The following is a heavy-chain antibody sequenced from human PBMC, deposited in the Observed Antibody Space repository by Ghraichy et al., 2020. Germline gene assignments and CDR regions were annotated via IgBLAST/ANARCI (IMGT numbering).Heavy chain of an antibody. J-gene: IGHJ3*02. CDR1: GGSISSSSYY. D-gene: IGHD6-6*01. Sequence: SETLSLTCTVSGGSISSSSYYWGWIRQPPGKGLEWIGSIYYSGSTYYNPSLKSRVTISVDTSKNQFSLKLSSVTAADTAVYYCVSDAYLHSSSSLGAFDIWGQGTMVTVSS. V-gene: IGHV4-39*01. CDR2: IYYSGST. CDR3: VSDAYLHSSSSLGAFDI.